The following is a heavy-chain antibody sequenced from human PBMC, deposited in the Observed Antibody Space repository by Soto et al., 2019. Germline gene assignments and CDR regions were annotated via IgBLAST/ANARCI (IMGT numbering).Heavy chain of an antibody. CDR2: ISGSGGST. CDR1: GFTFSSYA. CDR3: AKLGATSYYYYYGMDV. V-gene: IGHV3-23*01. Sequence: GGSLRLSCAASGFTFSSYAMIWVRQAPGKGLEWVSAISGSGGSTYYADSVKGRFTISRDNSKNTLYLQMNSLRAEDTAVYYCAKLGATSYYYYYGMDVWGQGTTVTVSS. J-gene: IGHJ6*02. D-gene: IGHD1-26*01.